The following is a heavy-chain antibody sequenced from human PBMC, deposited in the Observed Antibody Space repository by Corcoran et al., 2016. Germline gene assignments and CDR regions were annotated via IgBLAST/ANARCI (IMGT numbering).Heavy chain of an antibody. D-gene: IGHD6-19*01. CDR2: IAYDGKVQ. J-gene: IGHJ4*02. CDR3: AKEMTARIAVADDY. Sequence: QVQLVESGGGVVQPGRSLRLSCVASGFTFSNYGMHWVRQAPGKGLEWVTVIAYDGKVQHYADSVKGRFTISRDNSKNMLYLQMNSLRNDDTAIYYCAKEMTARIAVADDYWGQGTLVTVSS. CDR1: GFTFSNYG. V-gene: IGHV3-30*18.